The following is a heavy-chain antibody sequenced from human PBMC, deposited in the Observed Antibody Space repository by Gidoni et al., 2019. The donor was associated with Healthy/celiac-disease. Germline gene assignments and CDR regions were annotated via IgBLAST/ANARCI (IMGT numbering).Heavy chain of an antibody. D-gene: IGHD1-26*01. Sequence: EVQLVETGGGLTQPGGSMRRSCAASGFTVSSNYMSWVRQAPGKGLEWVSDIYSGGSTYYADSVKGRFTISRDNSKNTLYLQMNSLRAEDTAVYYCARGPMAELLLDYWGQGTLVTVSS. CDR1: GFTVSSNY. CDR2: IYSGGST. J-gene: IGHJ4*02. CDR3: ARGPMAELLLDY. V-gene: IGHV3-53*02.